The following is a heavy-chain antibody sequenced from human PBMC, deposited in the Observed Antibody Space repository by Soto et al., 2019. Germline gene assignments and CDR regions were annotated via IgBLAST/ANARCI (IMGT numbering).Heavy chain of an antibody. Sequence: VGSLRLSCAASGFTFNSYSMNWVRQAPGKGLEWVSSMSRSSRYIYYADSVKGRFTISRDNAKNSVYLQMNSLRAEDTAVYYCARDGGVAATLANYFDYWGQGTLV. CDR3: ARDGGVAATLANYFDY. V-gene: IGHV3-21*01. D-gene: IGHD2-15*01. J-gene: IGHJ4*02. CDR2: MSRSSRYI. CDR1: GFTFNSYS.